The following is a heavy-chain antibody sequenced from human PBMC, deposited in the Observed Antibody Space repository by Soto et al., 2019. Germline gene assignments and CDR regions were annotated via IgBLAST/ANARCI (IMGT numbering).Heavy chain of an antibody. V-gene: IGHV3-43*01. J-gene: IGHJ6*02. Sequence: PGGSLRLSCAASGFTFDDYTMHWVRQAPGKGLEWVSLISWDGGSTYYADSVKGRFTISRDNSKNSLYLQMNSLRTEDTALYYCAKDLGGYSYGPDYYYYGMDVWDQGTKVTVSS. CDR1: GFTFDDYT. D-gene: IGHD5-18*01. CDR2: ISWDGGST. CDR3: AKDLGGYSYGPDYYYYGMDV.